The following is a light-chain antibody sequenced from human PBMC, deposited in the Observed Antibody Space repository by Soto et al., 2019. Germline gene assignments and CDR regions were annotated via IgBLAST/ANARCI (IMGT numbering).Light chain of an antibody. J-gene: IGLJ3*02. CDR3: QFYDSSLSTWV. CDR1: SSNIGAGYD. Sequence: QSALTQPPSVSGAPGQRVTISCTESSSNIGAGYDVHWYQQLPGTAPKLLIYGNSNRPSGVPDRFSGSKSGTSASLAITGLQAEDEADYYCQFYDSSLSTWVFGGGTKLTVL. V-gene: IGLV1-40*01. CDR2: GNS.